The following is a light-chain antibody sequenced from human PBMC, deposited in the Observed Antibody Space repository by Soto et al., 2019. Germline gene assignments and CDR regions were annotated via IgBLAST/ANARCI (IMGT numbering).Light chain of an antibody. J-gene: IGLJ2*01. CDR1: SSDVGGYNY. CDR3: CSYAGNYFVI. Sequence: QSVLTQPRSVSGSPGQSVTISCTGTSSDVGGYNYVSWYQQHPGKAPKLIIYDVSKRPSGVPDRFSGSKSANTASLTISGLQAEDEADYYCCSYAGNYFVIFGGGTKL. V-gene: IGLV2-11*01. CDR2: DVS.